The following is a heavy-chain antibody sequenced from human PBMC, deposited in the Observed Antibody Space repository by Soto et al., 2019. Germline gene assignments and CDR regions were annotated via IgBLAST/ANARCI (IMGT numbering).Heavy chain of an antibody. D-gene: IGHD2-2*01. CDR1: GYSFTSYW. CDR3: ARPTTYCSSTSCYPYDAFDI. J-gene: IGHJ3*02. Sequence: PGESLKISCKGSGYSFTSYWIGWVRQMPGKGLEWMGIIYPGDSDTRYSPSFQGQVTISADKSISTAYLQWSSLKASDTAMYYCARPTTYCSSTSCYPYDAFDIWGQGTMVTVSS. V-gene: IGHV5-51*01. CDR2: IYPGDSDT.